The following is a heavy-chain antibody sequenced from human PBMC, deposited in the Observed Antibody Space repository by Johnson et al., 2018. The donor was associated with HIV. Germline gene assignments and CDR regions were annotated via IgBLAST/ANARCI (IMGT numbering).Heavy chain of an antibody. CDR3: PRETNSAMAGDAFDI. D-gene: IGHD5-18*01. J-gene: IGHJ3*02. V-gene: IGHV3-74*01. CDR1: GFIFSSYW. CDR2: INSDGRST. Sequence: VQLVESGGGLVQPGGSLRLSCAASGFIFSSYWMHWVRQAPGKGLVWVSRINSDGRSTTYADSVKGRFTISRDNTKNTLYLQMNSLRAEDTAVYYCPRETNSAMAGDAFDIWGQGTMVTVSS.